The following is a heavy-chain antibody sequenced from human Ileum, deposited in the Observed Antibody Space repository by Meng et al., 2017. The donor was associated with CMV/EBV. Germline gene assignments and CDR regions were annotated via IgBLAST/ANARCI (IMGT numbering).Heavy chain of an antibody. D-gene: IGHD5-24*01. V-gene: IGHV3-23*01. Sequence: LVVGEGRLQPGGFLRLSFAASGFIFSTYGMGWVSQAPGKGLGWVSAISASWTTTYYADSVKGRVTLSRDNSENTLYLQMNNLRAEDTALYYCAKERAHRGHFDYWGQGTLVTVSS. CDR3: AKERAHRGHFDY. J-gene: IGHJ4*02. CDR2: ISASWTTT. CDR1: GFIFSTYG.